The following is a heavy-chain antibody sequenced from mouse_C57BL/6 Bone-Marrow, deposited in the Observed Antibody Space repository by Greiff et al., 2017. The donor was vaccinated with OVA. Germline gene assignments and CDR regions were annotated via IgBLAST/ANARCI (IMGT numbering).Heavy chain of an antibody. J-gene: IGHJ4*01. D-gene: IGHD2-2*01. CDR1: GYAFSSYW. V-gene: IGHV1-80*01. CDR3: ERWWLRYAMDY. Sequence: QVQLQQSGAELVKPGASVKISCKASGYAFSSYWMNWVKQRPGKGLEWIGQIYPGDGDTNYNGKFKGKATLTADKSSSTAYMQLSSLTSEDSAVYFCERWWLRYAMDYWGQGTSVTVSS. CDR2: IYPGDGDT.